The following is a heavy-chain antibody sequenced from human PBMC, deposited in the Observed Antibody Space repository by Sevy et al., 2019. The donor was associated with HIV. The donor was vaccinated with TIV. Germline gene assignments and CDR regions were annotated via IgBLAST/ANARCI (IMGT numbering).Heavy chain of an antibody. Sequence: GGSLRLSCAASGFTFNNYAMNWVRQVPGKGLEWVSAILAGGETTYYADSVKGRFTISRDNSRATLYLQMNTLRADDTALYYCAMGDEKIRGLIRYFDFWGQGTLVTVSS. J-gene: IGHJ4*02. CDR2: ILAGGETT. V-gene: IGHV3-23*01. D-gene: IGHD3-10*01. CDR1: GFTFNNYA. CDR3: AMGDEKIRGLIRYFDF.